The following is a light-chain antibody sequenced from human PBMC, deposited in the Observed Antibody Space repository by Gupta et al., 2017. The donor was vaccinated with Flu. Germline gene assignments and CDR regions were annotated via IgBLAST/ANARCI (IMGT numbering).Light chain of an antibody. CDR1: SSDVGGYNY. CDR2: EVS. J-gene: IGLJ1*01. Sequence: QSALTQPASVSGSPGQSINISCTGTSSDVGGYNYVSWYQQHPGKAPKLMIYEVSNRPSGVSNRFSGSKSGNTASLTISGLQAEDEADYYCSSYTSSSTLFYVFGTGTKVTVL. CDR3: SSYTSSSTLFYV. V-gene: IGLV2-14*01.